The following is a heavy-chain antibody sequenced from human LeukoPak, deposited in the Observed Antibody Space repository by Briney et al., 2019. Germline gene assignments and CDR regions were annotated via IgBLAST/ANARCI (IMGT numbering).Heavy chain of an antibody. J-gene: IGHJ4*02. Sequence: GGSLRLSCAASGFTFSNYWMHWVRQAPGKGLVWVSRLNRDGRSTDYADSVKGRFTISRDNAKNTLYLQMNSLRAEDTAVYYCARTPFYDSSGYLGYWGQGTLVTVSS. D-gene: IGHD3-22*01. V-gene: IGHV3-74*01. CDR2: LNRDGRST. CDR3: ARTPFYDSSGYLGY. CDR1: GFTFSNYW.